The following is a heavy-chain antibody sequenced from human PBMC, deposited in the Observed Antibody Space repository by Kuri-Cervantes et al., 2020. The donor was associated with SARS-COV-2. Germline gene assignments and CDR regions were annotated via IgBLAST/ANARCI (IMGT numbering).Heavy chain of an antibody. J-gene: IGHJ6*02. D-gene: IGHD6-6*01. V-gene: IGHV1-69*13. CDR3: ARSIAAPYGDSYYYYGMDV. CDR2: IIPIIGTT. Sequence: SVKVSCKASGYTFNSYAINWVRQAPGQGPEWMGGIIPIIGTTNYAQKFQGRVTITADESTSTAYMELSSLRSEDTAVYYCARSIAAPYGDSYYYYGMDVWGQGTTVTVSS. CDR1: GYTFNSYA.